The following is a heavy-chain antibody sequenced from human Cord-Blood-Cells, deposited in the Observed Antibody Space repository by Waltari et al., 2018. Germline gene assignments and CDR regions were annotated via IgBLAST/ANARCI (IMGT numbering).Heavy chain of an antibody. V-gene: IGHV1-69*01. CDR3: VRGPDSMTTVTNFDY. CDR2: IMPIFGTA. J-gene: IGHJ4*02. Sequence: QVQLVQSGAEVKKPGSSVKVSCKASGGTFSSYAISWVPQAPGQGLEWRGGIMPIFGTANSAQKFQGRVTITADESTSTAYRELSSLRSEDTAVYYCVRGPDSMTTVTNFDYWGQGTLVTVSS. CDR1: GGTFSSYA. D-gene: IGHD4-17*01.